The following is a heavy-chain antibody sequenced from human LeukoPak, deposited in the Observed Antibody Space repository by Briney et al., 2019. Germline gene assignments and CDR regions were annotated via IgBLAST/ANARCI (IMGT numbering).Heavy chain of an antibody. D-gene: IGHD3-10*01. CDR2: INGGGIVT. V-gene: IGHV3-23*01. CDR1: GFTFSNAW. J-gene: IGHJ4*02. CDR3: ARGHASSGGFFDY. Sequence: PGGSLRLSCAASGFTFSNAWMTWVRQAPGKGLEWVSAINGGGIVTYYADSVEGRFTISRDNSKNTLYLQMSSLRAEDTAIYYCARGHASSGGFFDYWGQGDLVTVSS.